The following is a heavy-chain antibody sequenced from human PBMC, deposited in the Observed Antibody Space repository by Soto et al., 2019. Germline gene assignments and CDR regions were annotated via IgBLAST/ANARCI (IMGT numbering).Heavy chain of an antibody. CDR1: GYTFNSYA. CDR2: INAGNGNT. Sequence: ASVKVSCKASGYTFNSYAMNWVRQAPGQRLEWMGWINAGNGNTKYSQKFQGRVTITRDTSASTAYMELSSLRSEDTAVYYCARDPGYSYGYNWGQGTLVTVSS. V-gene: IGHV1-3*01. J-gene: IGHJ4*02. D-gene: IGHD5-18*01. CDR3: ARDPGYSYGYN.